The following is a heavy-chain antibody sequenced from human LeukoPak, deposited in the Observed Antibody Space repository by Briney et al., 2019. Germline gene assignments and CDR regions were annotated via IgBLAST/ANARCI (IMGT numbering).Heavy chain of an antibody. CDR2: IYSSGTT. Sequence: SETLSLTCTVSGGSISSSGYYWGWIRQPPGKGLEWIGGIYSSGTTYYKPSLKNRVTVSVDTSKNQFSLNLSSVTAADTAVYYCARHRQYCSSTTCYSEFDFWGQGTLVTVSS. D-gene: IGHD2-2*01. V-gene: IGHV4-39*01. CDR1: GGSISSSGYY. J-gene: IGHJ4*02. CDR3: ARHRQYCSSTTCYSEFDF.